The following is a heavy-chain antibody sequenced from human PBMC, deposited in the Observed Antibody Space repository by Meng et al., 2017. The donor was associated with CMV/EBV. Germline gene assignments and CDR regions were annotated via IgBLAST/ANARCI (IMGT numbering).Heavy chain of an antibody. D-gene: IGHD3-3*01. J-gene: IGHJ4*02. CDR3: ARVSDFWTEGGLDY. V-gene: IGHV3-7*01. CDR2: IKQDGSEK. Sequence: GGSLRLSCAASGFTFSSYWMSWVRQAPGKGLEWVANIKQDGSEKYYVDSVKCRLTISRDNAKNSLYLQMNSLRAEDTAVYYCARVSDFWTEGGLDYWGQGTLVTVSS. CDR1: GFTFSSYW.